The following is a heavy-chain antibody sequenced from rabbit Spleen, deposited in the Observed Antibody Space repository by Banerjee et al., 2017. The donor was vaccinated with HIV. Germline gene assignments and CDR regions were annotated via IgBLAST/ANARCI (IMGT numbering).Heavy chain of an antibody. J-gene: IGHJ4*01. CDR2: IYGGSSDDT. CDR3: ARDMVASSSGLFNL. CDR1: GFSFSSSYF. Sequence: QSLEESGGDLVKPGASLTLTCTASGFSFSSSYFMCWVRQAPGKGLEWIASIYGGSSDDTYYASWAKGRFTISKTSSTTVTLQMTSLTAADTATYFCARDMVASSSGLFNLWGPGTLVTVS. V-gene: IGHV1S40*01. D-gene: IGHD1-1*01.